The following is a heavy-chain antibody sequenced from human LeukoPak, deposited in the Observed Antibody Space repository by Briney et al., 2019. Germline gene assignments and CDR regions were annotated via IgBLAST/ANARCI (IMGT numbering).Heavy chain of an antibody. CDR3: ARGPTSNRAFDI. CDR1: GGTFSSYA. Sequence: ASVKVSCKASGGTFSSYAISWVRQAPGQGLEWMGGIIPIFGTANYAQKFQGRVTITADESTSTAYMELSSLRSEDTAVYYCARGPTSNRAFDIWGQGTMVTVSS. CDR2: IIPIFGTA. D-gene: IGHD1-14*01. J-gene: IGHJ3*02. V-gene: IGHV1-69*13.